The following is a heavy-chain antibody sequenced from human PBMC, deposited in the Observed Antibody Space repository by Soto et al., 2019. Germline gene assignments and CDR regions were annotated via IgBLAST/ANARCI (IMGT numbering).Heavy chain of an antibody. V-gene: IGHV4-30-2*01. CDR1: GGSISSGGYS. Sequence: SETLSLTCAVSGGSISSGGYSCNWIRQPPGKGLEWIGYIYHSGSTNYNPSLKARVAISVDTSKNQFSLKLNSVTAADTAVYFCARASIQGHQGVQVLPTSQTLDYWGQGTPVTVSS. J-gene: IGHJ4*02. D-gene: IGHD1-1*01. CDR3: ARASIQGHQGVQVLPTSQTLDY. CDR2: IYHSGST.